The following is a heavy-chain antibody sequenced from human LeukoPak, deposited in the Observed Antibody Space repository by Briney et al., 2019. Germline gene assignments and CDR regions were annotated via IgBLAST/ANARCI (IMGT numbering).Heavy chain of an antibody. D-gene: IGHD3-10*01. V-gene: IGHV4-59*01. J-gene: IGHJ6*02. Sequence: SETLSLTCTVSGGSINSYYWTWIRQPPGKGLEWIGYIYYSGSTHYNPSLNSRVTISMDTSKNHFSLKLSSVTAADTAIYYCARTSRHFYGSGSNLAPWPADMDVWGQGTKVTVSS. CDR2: IYYSGST. CDR3: ARTSRHFYGSGSNLAPWPADMDV. CDR1: GGSINSYY.